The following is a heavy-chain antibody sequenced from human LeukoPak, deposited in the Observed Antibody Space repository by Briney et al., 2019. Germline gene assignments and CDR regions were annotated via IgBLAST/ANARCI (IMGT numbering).Heavy chain of an antibody. CDR1: GFTFSSYE. Sequence: PGGSLRLSCAASGFTFSSYEMNWVRQAPGKGLEWVSYISSSGSTIYYADSAKGRFTISRDNAKNSLYLQMNSLRAEDTAVYYCARGPKYYDYVWGSYRYPEFDPRGQGTLVTVSS. CDR3: ARGPKYYDYVWGSYRYPEFDP. V-gene: IGHV3-48*03. J-gene: IGHJ5*02. CDR2: ISSSGSTI. D-gene: IGHD3-16*02.